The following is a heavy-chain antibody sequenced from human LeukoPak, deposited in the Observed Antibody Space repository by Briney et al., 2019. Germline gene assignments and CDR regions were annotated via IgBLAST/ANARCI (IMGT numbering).Heavy chain of an antibody. D-gene: IGHD3-22*01. CDR1: GFTVSSNY. J-gene: IGHJ4*02. CDR2: IYSGGST. CDR3: ASDSSGYH. Sequence: GGSLRLSCAASGFTVSSNYMYWVRQAPGRGLEWVSVIYSGGSTYYADSVKGRFTISRDNSKNTLYLQMNSLRAEDTAVYYCASDSSGYHWGQGTLVTVSS. V-gene: IGHV3-53*05.